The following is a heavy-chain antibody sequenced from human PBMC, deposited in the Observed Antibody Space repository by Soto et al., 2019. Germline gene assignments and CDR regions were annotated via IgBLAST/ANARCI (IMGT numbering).Heavy chain of an antibody. Sequence: GGSLRLSCAASGFSFSNYWMTWVRLAPEKGLVWVANIKPDGSEKYYVDSVRGRFTIARDNARNSLNLLMNSLRSEDTAIYYCARDNGWNYLVYWGQGTLVTVSS. J-gene: IGHJ4*02. V-gene: IGHV3-7*01. CDR2: IKPDGSEK. D-gene: IGHD6-19*01. CDR1: GFSFSNYW. CDR3: ARDNGWNYLVY.